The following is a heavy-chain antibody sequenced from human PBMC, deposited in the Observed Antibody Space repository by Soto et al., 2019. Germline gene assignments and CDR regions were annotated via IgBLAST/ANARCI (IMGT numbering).Heavy chain of an antibody. CDR2: IYYSGST. J-gene: IGHJ5*02. CDR3: ASHVLLWVWFDP. V-gene: IGHV4-39*01. Sequence: SETLSLTCTVSCGSISSSSYYWGWIRQPPGKGLEWIGSIYYSGSTYYNPSLKSRVTISVDTSKNQFSLKLSSVTAADTAVYYCASHVLLWVWFDPWGQGTLVTVSS. CDR1: CGSISSSSYY. D-gene: IGHD3-10*01.